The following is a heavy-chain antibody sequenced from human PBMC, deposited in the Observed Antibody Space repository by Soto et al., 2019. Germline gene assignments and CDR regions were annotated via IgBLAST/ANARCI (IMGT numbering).Heavy chain of an antibody. Sequence: QVRLVQSGAEVKKPGSSVKLSCKVSGGNSNSYSIAWVRQAPGQGLQWLGTIVPLSGTPNHAHKFQGRVTITADTSANTAYLELSSLRYEDTAIYYCARDWRQMSRGGFFDYWGQGSLVTIPS. CDR3: ARDWRQMSRGGFFDY. CDR2: IVPLSGTP. D-gene: IGHD3-3*01. J-gene: IGHJ4*02. V-gene: IGHV1-69*06. CDR1: GGNSNSYS.